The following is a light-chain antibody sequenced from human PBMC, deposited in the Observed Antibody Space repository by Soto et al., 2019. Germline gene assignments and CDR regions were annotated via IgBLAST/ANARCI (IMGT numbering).Light chain of an antibody. V-gene: IGKV1-5*03. Sequence: DIPMTQSPSTLSASVGDRVTITCRASQSISSWLAWYQQKPGKAPKLLIYKESSLESGAPSTFSGSASGTEFTLTISGLQPYDFATYYCQQYHSSPYTFGQGTKPEIK. J-gene: IGKJ2*01. CDR1: QSISSW. CDR2: KES. CDR3: QQYHSSPYT.